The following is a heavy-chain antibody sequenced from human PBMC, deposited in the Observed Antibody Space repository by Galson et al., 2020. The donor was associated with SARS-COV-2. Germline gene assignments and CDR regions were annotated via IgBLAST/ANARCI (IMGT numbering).Heavy chain of an antibody. Sequence: GESLKISCAASGFTFTNYAMHWVRQAPGKGLEWLTVISHDGKIQVYADSVKGRFTISRDNSGNMVFLQIVSLRPDDTALYYCTRDVSGGASDIWGQGTMVTVSS. CDR1: GFTFTNYA. D-gene: IGHD1-26*01. CDR3: TRDVSGGASDI. V-gene: IGHV3-30*04. J-gene: IGHJ3*02. CDR2: ISHDGKIQ.